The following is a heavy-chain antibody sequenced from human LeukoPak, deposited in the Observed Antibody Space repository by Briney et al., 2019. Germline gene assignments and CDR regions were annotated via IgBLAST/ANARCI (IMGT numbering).Heavy chain of an antibody. V-gene: IGHV4-30-4*01. CDR2: IYYSGST. Sequence: PSETLSLTCTVSGGSISSGDYYWSWIRQPPGKGLEWIGYIYYSGSTYYNPSLKSRVTISVDTSKNQFSLKLSSVTAADTAVYYCARDLGYYDSSGYSLINWGQGTLVTVSS. CDR3: ARDLGYYDSSGYSLIN. J-gene: IGHJ4*02. CDR1: GGSISSGDYY. D-gene: IGHD3-22*01.